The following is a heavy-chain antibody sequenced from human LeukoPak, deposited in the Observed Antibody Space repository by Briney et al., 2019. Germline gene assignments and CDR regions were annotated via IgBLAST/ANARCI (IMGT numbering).Heavy chain of an antibody. J-gene: IGHJ5*02. CDR3: ARAAGGSRDGYNLNH. Sequence: ASVKVSCKASGGTFSSYTISWVRQAPGQGLEWMGWINPNSGGTNYAQKFQGWVTMTRDTSISTAYMELSRLRSDDTAVYYCARAAGGSRDGYNLNHWGQGTLVTVSS. V-gene: IGHV1-2*04. CDR1: GGTFSSYT. D-gene: IGHD5-24*01. CDR2: INPNSGGT.